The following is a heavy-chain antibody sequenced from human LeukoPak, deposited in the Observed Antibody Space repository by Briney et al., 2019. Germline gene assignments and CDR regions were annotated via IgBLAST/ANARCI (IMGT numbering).Heavy chain of an antibody. CDR1: GYTFTGYY. V-gene: IGHV1-2*04. D-gene: IGHD3-10*01. J-gene: IGHJ5*02. CDR3: ARAGVRFGEPFDP. CDR2: INPNSGGT. Sequence: ASVKVSCKASGYTFTGYYMHWVRQAPGQGLEWMGWINPNSGGTSYAQKFQGWVTMTRDTPISTAYMELSRLRSDDTAVYYCARAGVRFGEPFDPWGQGTLVTVSS.